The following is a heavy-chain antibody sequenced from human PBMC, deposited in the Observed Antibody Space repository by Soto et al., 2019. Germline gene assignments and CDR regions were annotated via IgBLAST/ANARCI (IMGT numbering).Heavy chain of an antibody. D-gene: IGHD3-10*01. Sequence: SETLSLTCTVSGGSISSYYWSWIRQPPGKGLEWIGYIYYSGSTNYNPSLKSRVTISVDTSKNQFSLKLSSVTAADTAVYYCARDRSYYYGSGSYNIFDYWGQGTLVTVSS. CDR3: ARDRSYYYGSGSYNIFDY. V-gene: IGHV4-59*01. J-gene: IGHJ4*02. CDR2: IYYSGST. CDR1: GGSISSYY.